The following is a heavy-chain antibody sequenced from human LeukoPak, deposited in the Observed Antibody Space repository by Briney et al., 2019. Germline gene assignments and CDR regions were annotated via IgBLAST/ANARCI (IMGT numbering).Heavy chain of an antibody. V-gene: IGHV3-30*18. Sequence: GGSLRLSCAASGFTFSRSGRHWVRQAPGKGLEWVAVISYDGSNKYYVDSVKGRFTISKDNSKNTLYLQMNSLRAEDTAVYYCAKDRDILTGYLDYWGQGTLVTVSS. J-gene: IGHJ4*02. CDR3: AKDRDILTGYLDY. CDR2: ISYDGSNK. D-gene: IGHD3-9*01. CDR1: GFTFSRSG.